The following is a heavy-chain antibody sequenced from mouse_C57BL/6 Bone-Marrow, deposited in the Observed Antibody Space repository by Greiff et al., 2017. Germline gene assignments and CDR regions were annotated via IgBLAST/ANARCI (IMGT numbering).Heavy chain of an antibody. V-gene: IGHV5-6*01. Sequence: EVHLVESGGDLVKPGGSLKLSCADSGFTFSSYGMSWVRQTPDKRLEWVATISSGGSYTYYPDSVKGRFPISRDNAKNNLYLQMSSLKSEDTAMYYCARRYGSSFDYWGQGTTLTVSS. CDR1: GFTFSSYG. CDR3: ARRYGSSFDY. J-gene: IGHJ2*01. CDR2: ISSGGSYT. D-gene: IGHD1-1*01.